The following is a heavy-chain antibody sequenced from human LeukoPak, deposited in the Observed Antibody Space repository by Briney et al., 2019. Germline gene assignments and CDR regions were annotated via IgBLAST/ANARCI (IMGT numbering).Heavy chain of an antibody. CDR3: ASVSRWTDY. J-gene: IGHJ4*02. CDR1: GGSFSGFY. V-gene: IGHV4-34*01. Sequence: PSETLSLTCAVYGGSFSGFYWSWIRQPPGKGLEWIGEINHSGSTNYNPSLKSRVTISVDTSKNQFSLKLSSVTAADTAVYYCASVSRWTDYWGQGTLVTVSS. D-gene: IGHD4-23*01. CDR2: INHSGST.